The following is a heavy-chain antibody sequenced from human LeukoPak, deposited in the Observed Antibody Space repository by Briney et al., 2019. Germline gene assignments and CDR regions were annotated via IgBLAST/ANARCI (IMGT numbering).Heavy chain of an antibody. CDR2: ISSSSSTI. V-gene: IGHV3-48*01. J-gene: IGHJ4*02. CDR1: GFTFSSYS. D-gene: IGHD3-3*01. Sequence: GGSLRLSCAASGFTFSSYSMNWVRQAPGKGLEWLSYISSSSSTIYYADSVKGRFTISRDNAKNSLYLQMNSLRAEDTAVYYCAREVGELHFLEWLYPIWGQGTLVTVSS. CDR3: AREVGELHFLEWLYPI.